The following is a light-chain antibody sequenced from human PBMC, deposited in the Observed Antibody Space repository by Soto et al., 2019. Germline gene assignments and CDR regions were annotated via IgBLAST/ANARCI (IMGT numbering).Light chain of an antibody. V-gene: IGLV6-57*03. J-gene: IGLJ7*01. CDR3: QSYGSSPGAV. Sequence: NFMLTQPHSVSESLGKTVTISCTRSSGSFASNYVQWYQQRPGSAPTTVMYEDNQRPSGVPDRFSGSIDSSSRSASLTISGLQTGDEAVYYCQSYGSSPGAVFGGGTQLTVL. CDR1: SGSFASNY. CDR2: EDN.